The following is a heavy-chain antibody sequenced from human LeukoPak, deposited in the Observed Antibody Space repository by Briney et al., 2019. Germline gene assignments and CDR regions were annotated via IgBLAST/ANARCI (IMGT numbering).Heavy chain of an antibody. CDR1: GGSIGSYY. CDR3: ARDSEGVTGTTSWFDP. J-gene: IGHJ5*02. Sequence: SETLSLTCTVSGGSIGSYYWSWIRQPPGKGLEWIGYIYDSGSTNYNPSLKSRVTISVDTSKNQFSLKLSSVTAEDTAVYYCARDSEGVTGTTSWFDPWGQGTLVTVSS. CDR2: IYDSGST. V-gene: IGHV4-59*12. D-gene: IGHD1-7*01.